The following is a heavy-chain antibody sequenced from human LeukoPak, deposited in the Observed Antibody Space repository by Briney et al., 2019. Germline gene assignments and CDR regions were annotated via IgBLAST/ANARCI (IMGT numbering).Heavy chain of an antibody. V-gene: IGHV3-30*03. CDR2: ISYDGSNK. Sequence: GGSLRLSCAASGFTFSSYGMHWVRQAPGKGLEWVAVISYDGSNKYYADSVKGRFTISRDNSKNTLYLQMNSLRAEDTAVYYCARDAALSFGYGDFIFDYWGQGTLVTVSS. J-gene: IGHJ4*02. CDR1: GFTFSSYG. CDR3: ARDAALSFGYGDFIFDY. D-gene: IGHD4-17*01.